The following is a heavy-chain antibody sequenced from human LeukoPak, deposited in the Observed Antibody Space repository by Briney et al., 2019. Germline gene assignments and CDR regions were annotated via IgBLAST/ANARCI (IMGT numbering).Heavy chain of an antibody. V-gene: IGHV4-4*07. Sequence: SSETLSLTCTVPGGSITSYYWSWIRQPPGKGLEWIGRIYTSGSTNYNPSLKSRVTMSVDTSKNQFSLKLSSVTAADTAVYYCARDYYYDSSGYYLDDFDIWGQGTMVTVSS. CDR1: GGSITSYY. J-gene: IGHJ3*02. D-gene: IGHD3-22*01. CDR3: ARDYYYDSSGYYLDDFDI. CDR2: IYTSGST.